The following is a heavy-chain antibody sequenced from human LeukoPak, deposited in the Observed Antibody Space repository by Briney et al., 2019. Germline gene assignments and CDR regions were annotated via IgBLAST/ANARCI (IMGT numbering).Heavy chain of an antibody. CDR2: INHSGST. Sequence: NASETLSLTCAVYGGSFSGYYWSWIRQPPGKGLEWIGEINHSGSTNYNPSLKSRVTISVDTSKNQFSLKLSSVTAADTAVYYCARKLTYYYDSSGYWPFGYWGQGTLVTVSS. V-gene: IGHV4-34*01. CDR3: ARKLTYYYDSSGYWPFGY. J-gene: IGHJ4*02. D-gene: IGHD3-22*01. CDR1: GGSFSGYY.